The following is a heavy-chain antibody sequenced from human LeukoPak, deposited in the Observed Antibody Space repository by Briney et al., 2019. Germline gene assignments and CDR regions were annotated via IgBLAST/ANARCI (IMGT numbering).Heavy chain of an antibody. J-gene: IGHJ4*02. V-gene: IGHV4-59*01. CDR3: ARGYSGSYQVDY. Sequence: TSETLSLTCTVSGGSISSYYWSWIRQPPGKGLEWIGYIYYSGSTNYNPSLKSRVTISVDTSKNQFSLKLSSETAADTAVYYCARGYSGSYQVDYWGQGTLVTVSS. CDR2: IYYSGST. D-gene: IGHD1-26*01. CDR1: GGSISSYY.